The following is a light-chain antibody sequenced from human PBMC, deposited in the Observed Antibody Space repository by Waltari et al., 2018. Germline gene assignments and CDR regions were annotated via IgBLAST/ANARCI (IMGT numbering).Light chain of an antibody. CDR2: DTS. V-gene: IGKV3-11*01. CDR3: QQRMRWPLT. CDR1: QNVDTY. Sequence: EIVLTQSPATLSLSPGERATLSCRASQNVDTYVTCYHQRPGHAPRLLIYDTSNRSTGIPDRFSGSGSETDFTLTISSLEPEEFAVYYCQQRMRWPLTFGGGSKVEL. J-gene: IGKJ4*01.